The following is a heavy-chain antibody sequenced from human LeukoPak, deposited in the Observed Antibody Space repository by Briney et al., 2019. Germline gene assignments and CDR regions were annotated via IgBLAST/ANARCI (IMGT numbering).Heavy chain of an antibody. CDR3: AKPERVSGSYLFDY. V-gene: IGHV3-21*01. CDR2: ISSSSSYI. D-gene: IGHD3-10*01. J-gene: IGHJ4*02. CDR1: RFTFNIYA. Sequence: GGSLRLSCTASRFTFNIYAMHWVRQAPGKGLEWVSSISSSSSYIYYADSVKGRFTISRDNAKSSLYLQMNSLRAEDTAVYYCAKPERVSGSYLFDYWGQGTLVTVSS.